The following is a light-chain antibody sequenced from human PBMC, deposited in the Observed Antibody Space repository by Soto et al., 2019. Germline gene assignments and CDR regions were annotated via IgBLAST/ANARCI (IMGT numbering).Light chain of an antibody. CDR3: QKYSSVPWT. J-gene: IGKJ1*01. Sequence: DIQMTQSPSSLSASVGDRVTLTCRASQGITNYLAGYQQKPGKVHKLLIYAASTLQSGVPSRFSGSGSATDFTLTISSLQPEDVATYYCQKYSSVPWTFGQGTKVEI. CDR1: QGITNY. CDR2: AAS. V-gene: IGKV1-27*01.